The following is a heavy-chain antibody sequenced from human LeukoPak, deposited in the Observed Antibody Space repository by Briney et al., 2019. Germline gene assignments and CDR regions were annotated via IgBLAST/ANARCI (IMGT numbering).Heavy chain of an antibody. J-gene: IGHJ4*02. Sequence: GGSLRLSCEASGFTFDDYGMHWVRQAPGKGLEWVSGISWNSGNIDYADSVKGRFTISRDNAKNSLYLQMNSLRAEDTALYYCARDEPRYYDYVWGSYHDYWGQGTLVTVSS. CDR1: GFTFDDYG. CDR2: ISWNSGNI. CDR3: ARDEPRYYDYVWGSYHDY. V-gene: IGHV3-9*01. D-gene: IGHD3-16*02.